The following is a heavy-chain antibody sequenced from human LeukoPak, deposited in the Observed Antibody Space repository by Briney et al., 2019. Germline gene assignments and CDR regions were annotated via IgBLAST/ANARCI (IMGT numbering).Heavy chain of an antibody. V-gene: IGHV1-18*01. CDR3: ARGRSSGWYDYYYYGMDV. CDR1: GYTFTSYG. J-gene: IGHJ6*02. Sequence: GASVKVSCKASGYTFTSYGISWVRQAPGQGLEWMGWISAYNGNTNYAQKLQGRVTMTTDTSTSTAYMELRSLGSDDTAVYYCARGRSSGWYDYYYYGMDVWGQGTTVTVSS. CDR2: ISAYNGNT. D-gene: IGHD6-19*01.